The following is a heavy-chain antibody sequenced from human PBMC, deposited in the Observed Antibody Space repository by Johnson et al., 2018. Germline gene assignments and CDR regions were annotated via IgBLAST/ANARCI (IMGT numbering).Heavy chain of an antibody. CDR2: IRSKANSYAT. J-gene: IGHJ6*02. CDR1: GFTFSGSA. V-gene: IGHV3-73*01. CDR3: TTGHKYDYCGRDV. Sequence: EVQLVESGGGLVQPGGSLKLSCAASGFTFSGSAMHWVRQASGNGLEWVGRIRSKANSYATAYAASVKGRFTIYRDDSKNTLYLQMNSLKTEDPAVYSCTTGHKYDYCGRDVWGEGTTVTVS.